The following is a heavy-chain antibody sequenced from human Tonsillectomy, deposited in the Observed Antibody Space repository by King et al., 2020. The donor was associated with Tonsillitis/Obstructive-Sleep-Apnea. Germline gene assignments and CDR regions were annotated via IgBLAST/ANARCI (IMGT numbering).Heavy chain of an antibody. CDR2: IYYSGST. V-gene: IGHV4-39*01. Sequence: QLQESGPGLVKPSETLSLTCTVSGGSISSSSYYWGWIRQPPGKGLEWIGSIYYSGSTYYNPSLESRVTISVDTSKNQFSLKLSSVTAADTAVYYCARQFPWIHPDAFDIWGQGTMVTVSS. J-gene: IGHJ3*02. D-gene: IGHD2-2*03. CDR3: ARQFPWIHPDAFDI. CDR1: GGSISSSSYY.